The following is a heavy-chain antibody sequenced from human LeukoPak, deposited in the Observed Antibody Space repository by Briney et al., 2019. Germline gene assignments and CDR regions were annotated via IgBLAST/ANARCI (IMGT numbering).Heavy chain of an antibody. CDR2: IYYSGST. CDR1: GGSFSSYY. J-gene: IGHJ5*02. CDR3: ARLKYQLRYNWFDP. D-gene: IGHD2-2*01. Sequence: SETLSLTCTVSGGSFSSYYWSWIRQPPGKGLEWIGYIYYSGSTNYNPSLKSRVTISVDTSKNQFSLKLSSVTAADTAVYYCARLKYQLRYNWFDPWGQGTLVTVSS. V-gene: IGHV4-59*08.